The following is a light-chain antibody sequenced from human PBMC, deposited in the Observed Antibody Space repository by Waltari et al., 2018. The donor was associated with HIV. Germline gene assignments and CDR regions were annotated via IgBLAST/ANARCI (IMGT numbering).Light chain of an antibody. CDR1: SSNIGTNY. V-gene: IGLV1-47*01. CDR2: RNN. CDR3: AAWDENLSGRVV. Sequence: QSVLTQPPSASGTPGQRVTISCSGSSSNIGTNYIYWYQQLPGTAPKLLIYRNNQRPSGVPDRFSGSKSGTSVFLAISGLRSEDEADYYWAAWDENLSGRVVVGGGTKLTVL. J-gene: IGLJ2*01.